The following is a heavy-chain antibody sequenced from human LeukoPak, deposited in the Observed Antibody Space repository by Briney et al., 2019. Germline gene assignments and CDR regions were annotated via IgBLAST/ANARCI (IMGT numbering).Heavy chain of an antibody. CDR2: IYYSGST. J-gene: IGHJ5*02. Sequence: SETLSLTCTVSGGSISSSSYYWGWIRQPPGKGLEWIGSIYYSGSTYYNPSLKSRVTISVDTSKNQFSLKLSSVTAADTAVYYCARDSSGYPGNWFDPWGQGTLVTVSS. CDR3: ARDSSGYPGNWFDP. V-gene: IGHV4-39*02. D-gene: IGHD3-22*01. CDR1: GGSISSSSYY.